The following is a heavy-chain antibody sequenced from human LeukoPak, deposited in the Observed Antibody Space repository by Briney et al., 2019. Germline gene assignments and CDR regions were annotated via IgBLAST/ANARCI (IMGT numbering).Heavy chain of an antibody. CDR2: ISYDGDNK. V-gene: IGHV3-30*18. Sequence: PGGSLRLSCAASGFTFSSYGMHWVRQAPGKGLEWVAVISYDGDNKYYADSVKGRFTISRDNSKNTLYLQMSSLRAEDTAAYYCAKDRYSTSWYYFDCWGQGSLVTVSS. D-gene: IGHD6-13*01. CDR1: GFTFSSYG. J-gene: IGHJ4*02. CDR3: AKDRYSTSWYYFDC.